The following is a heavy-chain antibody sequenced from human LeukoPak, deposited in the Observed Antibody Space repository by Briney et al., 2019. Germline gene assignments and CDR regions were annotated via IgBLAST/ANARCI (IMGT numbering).Heavy chain of an antibody. V-gene: IGHV3-30*18. CDR3: AKGIAAAGGFDY. D-gene: IGHD6-13*01. CDR1: GFTFSSYG. J-gene: IGHJ4*02. Sequence: TGGSLRLSCAASGFTFSSYGMHWVRQAPGKGLEWVAVISYDGSNKYYADSVKGRFTISRDNSKNTLYLQMNSLRAEDTAVYYCAKGIAAAGGFDYWGQGTLVTVSS. CDR2: ISYDGSNK.